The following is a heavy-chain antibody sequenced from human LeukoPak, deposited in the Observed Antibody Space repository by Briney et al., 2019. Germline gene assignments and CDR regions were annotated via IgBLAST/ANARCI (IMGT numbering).Heavy chain of an antibody. D-gene: IGHD6-19*01. V-gene: IGHV3-30*18. J-gene: IGHJ4*02. CDR2: ISYDGSNK. CDR1: GFTFSTYG. CDR3: AKNHPLYSSGWYEDY. Sequence: PGGSLRLSCAASGFTFSTYGMHWVRQAPGKGLEWVAVISYDGSNKYYADSVKGRFTISRDNSKNTLYLEMNSLRAEDTAVYYCAKNHPLYSSGWYEDYWGQGTLVTVSS.